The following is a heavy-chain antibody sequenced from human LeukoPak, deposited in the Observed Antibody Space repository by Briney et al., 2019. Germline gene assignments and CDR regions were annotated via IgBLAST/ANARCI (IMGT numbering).Heavy chain of an antibody. CDR1: GGSISSGGYS. V-gene: IGHV4-30-2*01. CDR2: IYHSGST. Sequence: SQTLSLTCAVSGGSISSGGYSWSWIRQPPGKGLEWIGYIYHSGSTYYNPSLKSRVTISVDRSKNQFSLKLSSVTAADTAVYYCARGEYSNSRSFDYWGRGTLVTVSS. D-gene: IGHD6-6*01. J-gene: IGHJ4*02. CDR3: ARGEYSNSRSFDY.